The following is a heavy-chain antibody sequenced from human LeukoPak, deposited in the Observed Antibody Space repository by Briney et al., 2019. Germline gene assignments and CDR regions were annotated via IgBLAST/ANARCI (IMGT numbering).Heavy chain of an antibody. CDR1: GGSISSSSYY. J-gene: IGHJ4*02. Sequence: SETLSLTCTVSGGSISSSSYYWSWIRQPPGKGLEWIGYIYYSGSTNYNPSLKSRVTISVDTSKNQFSLKLSSVTAADTAVYYCASIRGDYDYWGQGTLVTV. D-gene: IGHD4-17*01. CDR3: ASIRGDYDY. CDR2: IYYSGST. V-gene: IGHV4-61*05.